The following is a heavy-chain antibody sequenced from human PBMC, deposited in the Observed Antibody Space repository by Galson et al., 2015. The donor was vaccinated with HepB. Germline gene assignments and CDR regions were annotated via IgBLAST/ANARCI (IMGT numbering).Heavy chain of an antibody. CDR1: GFTFSSYS. J-gene: IGHJ4*02. CDR3: ARGVMRHVDY. Sequence: SLRLSCAASGFTFSSYSMNWVRQAPGKGLEWVSYINTVSTAICYADSVKGRFTISRDNDRNSLYLQMNSLRAEDTAVYYCARGVMRHVDYWGQGTLVTVSS. V-gene: IGHV3-48*01. CDR2: INTVSTAI. D-gene: IGHD3-16*01.